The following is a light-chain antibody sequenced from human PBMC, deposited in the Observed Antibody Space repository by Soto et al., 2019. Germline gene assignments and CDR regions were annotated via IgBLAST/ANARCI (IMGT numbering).Light chain of an antibody. CDR1: QSVSSNY. Sequence: EIVLTQSPGTLPLSPGERATLSCRASQSVSSNYLVWYQQKPGQAPRPLIYGASSRATGIPDRFSGSGSGTDFTLTSSRLDPEDFAVYYCQQYANSPFTFGQGTKLEI. J-gene: IGKJ2*01. CDR2: GAS. V-gene: IGKV3-20*01. CDR3: QQYANSPFT.